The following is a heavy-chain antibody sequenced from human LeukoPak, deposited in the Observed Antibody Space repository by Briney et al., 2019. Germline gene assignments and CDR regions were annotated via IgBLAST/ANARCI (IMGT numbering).Heavy chain of an antibody. V-gene: IGHV4-39*07. CDR2: IYYSGST. J-gene: IGHJ5*02. D-gene: IGHD3-3*01. CDR3: ARGPLRSGYYRPNWFDP. Sequence: SETLSLTCIVSGDSIRSSSYYWGWIRQPPGKGLEWIGNIYYSGSTNYNPSLKSRVTISVDTSKNQFSLKLSSVTAADTAVYYCARGPLRSGYYRPNWFDPWGQGTLVTVSS. CDR1: GDSIRSSSYY.